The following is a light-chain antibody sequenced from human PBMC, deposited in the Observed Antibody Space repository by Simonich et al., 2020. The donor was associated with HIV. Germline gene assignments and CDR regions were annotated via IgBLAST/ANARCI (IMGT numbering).Light chain of an antibody. J-gene: IGKJ4*01. CDR1: RSVNSH. Sequence: EIVMTQSPATLSVSPGERATLSCRASRSVNSHVAWYQQKPGQAPRLLIYAVSTRATGIPARFSGSGSGTEFTLTISSLQAEDFAVYYCQQYSNWPLTFGGGTKVEIK. CDR2: AVS. V-gene: IGKV3D-15*01. CDR3: QQYSNWPLT.